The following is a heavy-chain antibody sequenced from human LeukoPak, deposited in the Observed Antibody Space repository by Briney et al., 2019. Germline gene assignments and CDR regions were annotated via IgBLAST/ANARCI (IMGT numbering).Heavy chain of an antibody. CDR3: ARDSTGYGYEEWY. CDR2: ISGSGGST. V-gene: IGHV3-23*01. Sequence: GGSLRLSCAASGFTFSSYAMSWVRQAPGKGLEWVSAISGSGGSTYYADSVKGRFIISRDNSKNTLYLQMNSLRAEDTALYYCARDSTGYGYEEWYWGQGTLVTVSS. CDR1: GFTFSSYA. J-gene: IGHJ4*02. D-gene: IGHD5-18*01.